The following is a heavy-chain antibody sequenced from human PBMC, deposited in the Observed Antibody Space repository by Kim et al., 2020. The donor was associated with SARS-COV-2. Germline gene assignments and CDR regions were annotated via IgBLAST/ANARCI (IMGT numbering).Heavy chain of an antibody. CDR1: GFTFSSYG. CDR3: AGEMATIGYFDY. V-gene: IGHV3-33*01. Sequence: GGSLRLSCAASGFTFSSYGMHWVRQAPGKGLEWVAVIWYDGSNKYYADSVKGRFTISRDNSKNTLYLQMNSLRAEDTAVYYCAGEMATIGYFDYWGQGTLVTVSS. D-gene: IGHD5-12*01. CDR2: IWYDGSNK. J-gene: IGHJ4*02.